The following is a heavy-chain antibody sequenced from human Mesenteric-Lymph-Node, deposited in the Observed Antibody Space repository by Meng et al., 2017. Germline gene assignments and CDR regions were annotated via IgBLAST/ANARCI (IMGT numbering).Heavy chain of an antibody. CDR1: GYTFTSYA. CDR3: ARSRVAVAGQFDY. J-gene: IGHJ4*02. Sequence: SVKVSCKASGYTFTSYAISWVRQAPGQGLEWMGGIIPIFGTANYAQKFQGRVTITADESTSTAYMELSSLRSDDTAVYYCARSRVAVAGQFDYWGQGTLVTVSS. CDR2: IIPIFGTA. V-gene: IGHV1-69*13. D-gene: IGHD6-19*01.